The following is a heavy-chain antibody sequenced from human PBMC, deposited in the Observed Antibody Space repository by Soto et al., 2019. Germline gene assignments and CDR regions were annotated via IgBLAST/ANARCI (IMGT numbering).Heavy chain of an antibody. V-gene: IGHV3-30*18. CDR3: AKDSIAVAGPYYFDY. Sequence: QVQLVESGGGVVQPGRSLRLSCAASGFTFSSYGMHWVRQAPGKGLEWVAVISYDGSNKYYADSVKGRFTISRDNSKNTLDLQMNRRRAEDTAVYYCAKDSIAVAGPYYFDYWGQGTLVNVSS. J-gene: IGHJ4*02. CDR1: GFTFSSYG. D-gene: IGHD6-19*01. CDR2: ISYDGSNK.